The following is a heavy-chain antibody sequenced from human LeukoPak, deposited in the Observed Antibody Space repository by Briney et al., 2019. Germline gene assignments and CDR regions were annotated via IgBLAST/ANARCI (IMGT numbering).Heavy chain of an antibody. CDR2: IYRSGRT. D-gene: IGHD4-17*01. V-gene: IGHV4-38-2*02. CDR1: GYSISSGYY. J-gene: IGHJ2*01. Sequence: PSETLSLTCTVSGYSISSGYYWGWIRQPPGKGLEWIGSIYRSGRTYYNPSLESRVTISVDTSKNQFSLKLSSVTAADTAVYYCARDRGDYVSSPYWYFDLWGRGTLVTVSS. CDR3: ARDRGDYVSSPYWYFDL.